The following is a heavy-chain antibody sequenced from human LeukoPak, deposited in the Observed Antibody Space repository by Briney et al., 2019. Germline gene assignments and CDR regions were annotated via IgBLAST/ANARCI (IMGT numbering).Heavy chain of an antibody. V-gene: IGHV3-7*01. CDR1: GLTFSSYW. CDR3: ARDTGSYSLD. J-gene: IGHJ4*02. CDR2: IKQDGSEK. Sequence: GGSLRLSCAASGLTFSSYWMSWVRQAPGKGLEWVANIKQDGSEKYYVDSVKGRFTISRDNAKNSLYLQMNSLRAEDTAVYYCARDTGSYSLDWGQGTLVTVSS. D-gene: IGHD1-26*01.